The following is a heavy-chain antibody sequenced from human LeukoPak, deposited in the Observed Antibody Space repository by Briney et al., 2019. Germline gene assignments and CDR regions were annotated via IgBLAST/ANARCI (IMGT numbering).Heavy chain of an antibody. J-gene: IGHJ3*02. Sequence: PGGSLRLSCAASGFTVSSNYMSWVRQAPGKGLEWVSVIYSGGSTHPADSAKDRFTISRDNSKNTLHLQMSNLIAEDTAVYFCARVGVMVVSGLNAFDMGGRRTIV. CDR1: GFTVSSNY. V-gene: IGHV3-66*02. CDR2: IYSGGST. D-gene: IGHD3-16*02. CDR3: ARVGVMVVSGLNAFDM.